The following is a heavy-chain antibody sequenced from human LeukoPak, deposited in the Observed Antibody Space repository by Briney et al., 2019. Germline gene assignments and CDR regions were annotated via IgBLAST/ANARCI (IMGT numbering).Heavy chain of an antibody. D-gene: IGHD1-1*01. CDR3: ARVGTQNWFDP. CDR2: INHSGST. Sequence: SETLSLTCAAYGGSFSGYYWSWIRQPPGKGLEWIGEINHSGSTNYNPSLKSRVTISVDKSKSQFSLKLSSVTAADTAVYYCARVGTQNWFDPWGQGTLVTVSS. J-gene: IGHJ5*02. V-gene: IGHV4-34*01. CDR1: GGSFSGYY.